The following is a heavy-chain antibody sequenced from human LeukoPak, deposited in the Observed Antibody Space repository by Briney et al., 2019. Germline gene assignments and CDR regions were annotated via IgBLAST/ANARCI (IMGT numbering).Heavy chain of an antibody. CDR1: GFTVSSNY. J-gene: IGHJ5*02. Sequence: PGGSLRLSCAASGFTVSSNYMNWVRQAPGKGLEWVSVIYGGDNTYYADSVKGRFTISRDNSKNTLYLQMNSLRAEDTAVYYCAREHSFPFHYYDPWGQGILVTVST. CDR3: AREHSFPFHYYDP. CDR2: IYGGDNT. D-gene: IGHD3-10*01. V-gene: IGHV3-66*01.